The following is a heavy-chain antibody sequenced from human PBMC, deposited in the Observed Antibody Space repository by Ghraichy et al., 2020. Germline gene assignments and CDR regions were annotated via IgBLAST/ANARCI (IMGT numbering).Heavy chain of an antibody. CDR1: GFTFSSYW. Sequence: GESLNISCAASGFTFSSYWMSWVRQAPGKGLEWVANIKQDGSEKYYADSVKGRFTISRDNAKNSLYLQMNSLRAEDTAVYYCARDRRIAVAGTADAFDIWGQGTMVTVSS. D-gene: IGHD6-19*01. J-gene: IGHJ3*02. V-gene: IGHV3-7*01. CDR2: IKQDGSEK. CDR3: ARDRRIAVAGTADAFDI.